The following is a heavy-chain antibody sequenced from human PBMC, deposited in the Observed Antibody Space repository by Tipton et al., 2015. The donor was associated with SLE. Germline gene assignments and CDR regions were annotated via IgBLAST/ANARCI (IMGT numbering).Heavy chain of an antibody. J-gene: IGHJ4*02. CDR3: ARDLAHYDSSGYFDY. CDR2: IYYSGST. V-gene: IGHV4-59*11. CDR1: GGSISGQY. D-gene: IGHD3-22*01. Sequence: TLSLTCTVSGGSISGQYWSWIRHPPGKGLEWIGYIYYSGSTNYNPSPKGRVTISVDTSKNQFSLKLSSVTAADTAVYYCARDLAHYDSSGYFDYWGQGTLVTVSS.